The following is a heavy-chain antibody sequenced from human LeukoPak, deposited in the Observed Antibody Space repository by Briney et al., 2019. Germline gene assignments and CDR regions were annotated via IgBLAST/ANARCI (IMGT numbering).Heavy chain of an antibody. V-gene: IGHV6-1*01. J-gene: IGHJ4*02. CDR2: IYYRSKWYN. Sequence: SHTLSLTCAISGDSVSSNSAAWNWIRQSPSRGLEWLGRIYYRSKWYNDYAVSVNSRITINPDTSKNQFSLQLNSVTPEDTAVYYCARGTAYYYDSSGYYDFDYWGQGTLVTVSS. D-gene: IGHD3-22*01. CDR1: GDSVSSNSAA. CDR3: ARGTAYYYDSSGYYDFDY.